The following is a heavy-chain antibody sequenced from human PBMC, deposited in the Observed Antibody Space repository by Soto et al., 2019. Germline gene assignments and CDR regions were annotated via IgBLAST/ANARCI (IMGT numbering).Heavy chain of an antibody. V-gene: IGHV3-30*18. J-gene: IGHJ4*02. CDR3: AKDPFAKSESYPGY. D-gene: IGHD1-26*01. CDR2: ISYDGSNK. CDR1: GFTFSNYG. Sequence: QVQLVESGGGVVQPGRSLRLSCAASGFTFSNYGMHWVRQAPGKGLEWVAVISYDGSNKYYADSVKGRFTISRDNSKNTLYLQMNSLRPEDTAVYYCAKDPFAKSESYPGYWGQGTLVTASS.